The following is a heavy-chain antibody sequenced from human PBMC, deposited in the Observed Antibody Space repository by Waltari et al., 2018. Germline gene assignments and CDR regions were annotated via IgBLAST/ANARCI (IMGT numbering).Heavy chain of an antibody. V-gene: IGHV3-48*03. Sequence: EVQLVESGGGLARPGGSLRLSCAASGFTFSSYEMNWVRQAPGKGLEWVSYIDGSGITITYADSVKGRLTISRDNAKNSMYLQMNSLRADDTAVYYCARGKGRSGYYYYFDYWGQGTLVTVSS. J-gene: IGHJ4*02. CDR2: IDGSGITI. D-gene: IGHD3-22*01. CDR3: ARGKGRSGYYYYFDY. CDR1: GFTFSSYE.